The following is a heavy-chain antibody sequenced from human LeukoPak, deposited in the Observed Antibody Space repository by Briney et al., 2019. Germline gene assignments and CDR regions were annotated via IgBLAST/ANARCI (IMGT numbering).Heavy chain of an antibody. CDR3: ARTTSLTASGYDY. CDR1: GYTFTNYR. D-gene: IGHD4-17*01. J-gene: IGHJ4*02. CDR2: INPNTGDR. V-gene: IGHV1-8*03. Sequence: GASLKVSCKASGYTFTNYRINWVRQAPGQGLEWMGWINPNTGDRGYAQKFQGRVSITSDTSISTAYMELGSPRSEDTAVYFCARTTSLTASGYDYWGQGTLVTVSS.